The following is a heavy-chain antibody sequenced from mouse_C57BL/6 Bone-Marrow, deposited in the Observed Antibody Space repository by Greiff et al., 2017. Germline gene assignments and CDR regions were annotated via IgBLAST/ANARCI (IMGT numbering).Heavy chain of an antibody. V-gene: IGHV1-55*01. CDR2: IYPGSVST. CDR1: GYTFTSYW. D-gene: IGHD1-1*01. Sequence: QVQLQQPGAELVKPGASVKMSCKASGYTFTSYWITWVKQRPGQGLEWIGDIYPGSVSTNYNEKFKSKATLTVDTSSSTAYMQLSSLTSEDSAVYYCARYTTVEDYFDYWGQGTTLTVSS. CDR3: ARYTTVEDYFDY. J-gene: IGHJ2*01.